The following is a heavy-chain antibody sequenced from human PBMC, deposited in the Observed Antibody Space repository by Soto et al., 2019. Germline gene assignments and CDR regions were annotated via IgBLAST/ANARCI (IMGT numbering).Heavy chain of an antibody. V-gene: IGHV3-30-3*01. CDR2: ISYDGSNK. CDR1: GFTFSSDA. CDR3: ARGRGLWIAVAGGKFDY. Sequence: QVQLVESGGGVVQPGRSLRLSCAASGFTFSSDAMHWVRQAPGKGLEWVAVISYDGSNKYYADSVKGRFTISRDNSKNTLYQQMNSLRAEDTAVYYCARGRGLWIAVAGGKFDYWGQGTLVTVSS. J-gene: IGHJ4*02. D-gene: IGHD6-19*01.